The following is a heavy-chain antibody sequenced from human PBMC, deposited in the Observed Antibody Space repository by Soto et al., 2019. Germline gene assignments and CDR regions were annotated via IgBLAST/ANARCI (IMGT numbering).Heavy chain of an antibody. V-gene: IGHV4-59*08. CDR3: ARHSYGDFDVSSFDS. Sequence: QVQLQESGPGLVKPSETLSLTCTVSGGSISSYYWSWIRQPPGKGLEWIGYIYFSGTTNYNPSLMSRVTISVDTSKNQFSLKLSSVTAADTAVYYCARHSYGDFDVSSFDSWGQGTLVTVSS. CDR2: IYFSGTT. D-gene: IGHD4-17*01. J-gene: IGHJ4*02. CDR1: GGSISSYY.